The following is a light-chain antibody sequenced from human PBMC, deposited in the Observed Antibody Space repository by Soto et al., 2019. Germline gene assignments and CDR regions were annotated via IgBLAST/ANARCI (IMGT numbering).Light chain of an antibody. Sequence: EIVMTQSPGTLSVSPGERAARSCRAGQGVTTNFAWYQQKSGQSPRLLIYDVSIRATGVPARFSGTGSETDFTLTISGLQSEDSAVYFCQQYNNWPFSFGQGTRLEIK. CDR1: QGVTTN. CDR2: DVS. J-gene: IGKJ5*01. CDR3: QQYNNWPFS. V-gene: IGKV3-15*01.